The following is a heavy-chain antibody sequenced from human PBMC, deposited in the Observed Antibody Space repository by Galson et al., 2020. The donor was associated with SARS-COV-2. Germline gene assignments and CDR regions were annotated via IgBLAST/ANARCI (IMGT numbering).Heavy chain of an antibody. CDR2: ISSDGSNS. CDR3: ARGGEWELPYYFDY. CDR1: GFTFSNYV. J-gene: IGHJ4*02. Sequence: GGSLRLSCAASGFTFSNYVMHWVRQAPGKGPEWVAVISSDGSNSFYADSLKGRFAISRDNSKSTLYLQMNSLRAEDTAVYYCARGGEWELPYYFDYWGQGTLVTVSS. V-gene: IGHV3-30*09. D-gene: IGHD1-26*01.